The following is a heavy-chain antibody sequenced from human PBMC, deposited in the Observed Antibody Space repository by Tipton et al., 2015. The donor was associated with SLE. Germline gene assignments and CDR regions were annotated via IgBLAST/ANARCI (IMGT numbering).Heavy chain of an antibody. D-gene: IGHD5-18*01. CDR2: VYHTGNT. V-gene: IGHV4-38-2*01. Sequence: TLSLTCSVSTYSISNGHYWAWVRQPPGKGLEWIGTVYHTGNTYYNPSLKSRVTISVDKSKNQFSLKLSSVTAADTAVYYCPLFVDTAMVKGSLADYWGQGTLVSVSS. J-gene: IGHJ4*02. CDR1: TYSISNGHY. CDR3: PLFVDTAMVKGSLADY.